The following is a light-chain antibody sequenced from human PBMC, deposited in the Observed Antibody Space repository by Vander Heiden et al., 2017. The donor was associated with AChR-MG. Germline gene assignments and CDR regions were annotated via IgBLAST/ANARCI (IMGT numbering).Light chain of an antibody. CDR1: TSNIGSDS. Sequence: QSVLTQPPSASGTPGQRVTISCSGGTSNIGSDSVQWYQRLPGTAPRLLIYYNDQRPSGVPDRFSGSKSGTSASLAISGLQSEDEADYFCAAWDDSLNAVLFGGGTKLTVL. CDR2: YND. CDR3: AAWDDSLNAVL. V-gene: IGLV1-44*01. J-gene: IGLJ2*01.